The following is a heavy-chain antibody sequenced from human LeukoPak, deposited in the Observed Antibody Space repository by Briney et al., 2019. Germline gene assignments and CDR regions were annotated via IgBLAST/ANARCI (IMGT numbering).Heavy chain of an antibody. V-gene: IGHV4-34*01. J-gene: IGHJ5*02. D-gene: IGHD3-10*01. CDR2: INHSGSA. CDR1: GGSFSGYY. Sequence: ETLSLTCAVYGGSFSGYYWSWIRQPPGKGLEWIGEINHSGSANYNPSLKSRVTISVDTSKNQFSLKLSSVTAADTAVYYCARGPRNYYGSGSYYNVGWFDPWGQGTLVTVSS. CDR3: ARGPRNYYGSGSYYNVGWFDP.